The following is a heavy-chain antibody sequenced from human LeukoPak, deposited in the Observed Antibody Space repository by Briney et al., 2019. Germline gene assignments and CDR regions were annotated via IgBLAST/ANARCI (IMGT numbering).Heavy chain of an antibody. J-gene: IGHJ6*02. D-gene: IGHD1-26*01. CDR2: INSDGSTT. V-gene: IGHV3-74*01. CDR1: GFTFSSYA. CDR3: ARAVSYRFSGYYYGMDV. Sequence: PGGSLRLSCTASGFTFSSYAMNWVRQAPGTGLVWVSRINSDGSTTNYADSVKGRFTISRDNAMSTLYLQMNSLRAEDTAVYYCARAVSYRFSGYYYGMDVWGQGTTVTVSS.